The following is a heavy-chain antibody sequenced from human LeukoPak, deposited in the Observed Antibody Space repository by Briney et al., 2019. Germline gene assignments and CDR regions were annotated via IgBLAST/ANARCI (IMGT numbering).Heavy chain of an antibody. CDR2: ISSRGTTI. Sequence: PGGSLRLSCAVSAFTFSSYEMNWVRQAPGKGLEWVSYISSRGTTIYYVDSVKGRFTISRENAKNSLYLQMNSLRAEDTALYYCARVRSGLHMDVWGQGTTVTVSS. D-gene: IGHD2-15*01. V-gene: IGHV3-48*03. CDR3: ARVRSGLHMDV. CDR1: AFTFSSYE. J-gene: IGHJ6*02.